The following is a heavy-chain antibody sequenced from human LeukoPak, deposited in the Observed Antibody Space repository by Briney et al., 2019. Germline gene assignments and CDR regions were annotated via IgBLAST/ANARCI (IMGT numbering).Heavy chain of an antibody. V-gene: IGHV4-38-2*01. CDR3: ARLTGTWYFDL. J-gene: IGHJ2*01. CDR1: GYSINSGYY. Sequence: PSETLSLTCAVSGYSINSGYYWGWIRQPPGKGLEWIGSIYHSGSTYYNPSLKSRVTISVDTSKNQFSLNLSSVTAADTAVYYCARLTGTWYFDLRGRGTLVTVSS. CDR2: IYHSGST. D-gene: IGHD7-27*01.